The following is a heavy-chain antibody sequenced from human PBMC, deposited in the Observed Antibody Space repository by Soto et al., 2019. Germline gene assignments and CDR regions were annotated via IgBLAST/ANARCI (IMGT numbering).Heavy chain of an antibody. Sequence: QVQLVQSGAEVKKPGASVKVSCKTSGYTFSMHAIHWVRQAPGQGLEWMGWINAGNGDTKYSEKFQARVAITRDAYASAANMEVRSLRSEDTAIYYCARDEGGWNSIEGGFVKFILDYWGQGSVVTVSS. CDR1: GYTFSMHA. D-gene: IGHD1-7*01. J-gene: IGHJ4*02. CDR2: INAGNGDT. V-gene: IGHV1-3*01. CDR3: ARDEGGWNSIEGGFVKFILDY.